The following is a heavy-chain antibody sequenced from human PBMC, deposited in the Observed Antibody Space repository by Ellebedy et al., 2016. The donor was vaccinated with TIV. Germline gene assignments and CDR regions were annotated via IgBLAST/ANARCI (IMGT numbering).Heavy chain of an antibody. CDR2: ISYAGSNK. V-gene: IGHV3-30*03. CDR3: TTAGSNIPVDGAVFDY. D-gene: IGHD6-19*01. CDR1: GFTFSSYG. Sequence: PGGSLRLSCAASGFTFSSYGMHRVRQTPGKGLEWVAIISYAGSNKYYADSVKGRFTISRDNSKNTLYLQMNSLKSEDTAVYYCTTAGSNIPVDGAVFDYWGQGTLVTVSS. J-gene: IGHJ4*02.